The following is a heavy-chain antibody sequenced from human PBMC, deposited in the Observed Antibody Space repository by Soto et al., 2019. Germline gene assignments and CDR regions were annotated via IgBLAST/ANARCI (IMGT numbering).Heavy chain of an antibody. CDR3: ARERYYYGSGDY. Sequence: GGSLRLSCVASGFSFISYSMHWVRQAPGKGLEWVANIKEDGSEKNYVDSVKGQFTISRDNAKNSLYLQMNSLRAEDTAVYYCARERYYYGSGDYWGQGTLVTVSS. CDR2: IKEDGSEK. V-gene: IGHV3-7*01. CDR1: GFSFISYS. J-gene: IGHJ4*02. D-gene: IGHD3-10*01.